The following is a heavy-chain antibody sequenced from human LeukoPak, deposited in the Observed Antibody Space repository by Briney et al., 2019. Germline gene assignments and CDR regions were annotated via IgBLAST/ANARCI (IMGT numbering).Heavy chain of an antibody. CDR3: ARARIAVAGTDY. CDR1: GGSISSSSYY. Sequence: PSETLSLTCTVSGGSISSSSYYWSWIRQPPGKGLEWIGEINHSGSTNYNPSLKSRVTISVDTSKNQFSLKLSSVTAADTAVYYCARARIAVAGTDYWGQGTLVTVSS. J-gene: IGHJ4*02. D-gene: IGHD6-19*01. CDR2: INHSGST. V-gene: IGHV4-39*07.